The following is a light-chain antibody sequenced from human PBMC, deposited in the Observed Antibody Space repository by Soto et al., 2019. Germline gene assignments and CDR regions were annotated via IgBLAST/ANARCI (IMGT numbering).Light chain of an antibody. Sequence: ELVLTQSPGTLTLSPGERATLSCRASQSLSSNNLAWYQQRPGQAPRLLIYAAASRAAGVPDRFSGSGSGTDFTLTITRLGPEDLAVYFCQQYGTSPLTFGGGTKVEI. V-gene: IGKV3-20*01. CDR2: AAA. J-gene: IGKJ4*01. CDR1: QSLSSNN. CDR3: QQYGTSPLT.